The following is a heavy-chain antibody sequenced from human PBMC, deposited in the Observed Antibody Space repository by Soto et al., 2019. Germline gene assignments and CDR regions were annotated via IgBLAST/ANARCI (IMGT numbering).Heavy chain of an antibody. V-gene: IGHV3-7*01. D-gene: IGHD6-19*01. J-gene: IGHJ4*02. CDR2: IKQDGGEK. Sequence: EVQLVESGGGLVQPGGSLRLSCAASGFTFSGYWMNWVRQAPGKGLEWVANIKQDGGEKYYVDSVKGRFTISRDNAKNSLYLQMSSLRAEDAAVYYCARARWWLVHWGQGTLVTVSS. CDR3: ARARWWLVH. CDR1: GFTFSGYW.